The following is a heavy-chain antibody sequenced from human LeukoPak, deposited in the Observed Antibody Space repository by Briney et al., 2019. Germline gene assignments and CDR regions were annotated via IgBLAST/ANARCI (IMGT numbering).Heavy chain of an antibody. D-gene: IGHD3-10*01. CDR3: ARTMVRGVIVGFDY. CDR1: GGTFSSYA. J-gene: IGHJ4*02. CDR2: IIPIFGTA. Sequence: SVKVSCKASGGTFSSYAISWVRQAPGQGLEWMGGIIPIFGTANYAQKFQGRVTITTDESTSTAYTELSSLRSEDTAVYYCARTMVRGVIVGFDYWGQGTLVTVSS. V-gene: IGHV1-69*05.